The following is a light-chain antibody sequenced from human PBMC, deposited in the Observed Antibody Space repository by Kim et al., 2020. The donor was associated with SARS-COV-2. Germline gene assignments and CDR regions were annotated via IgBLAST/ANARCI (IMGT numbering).Light chain of an antibody. CDR3: QTWGTGIHWV. CDR2: LNSDGSH. CDR1: SGHSSYA. J-gene: IGLJ3*02. Sequence: QLVLTQSPSASASLGAPVKLTCTLSSGHSSYAIAWHQQQPEKGPRYLMKLNSDGSHSKGDGIPDRFSGSSSGAERYLTISSLQSEDEADYYCQTWGTGIHWVFGGGTKLTVL. V-gene: IGLV4-69*01.